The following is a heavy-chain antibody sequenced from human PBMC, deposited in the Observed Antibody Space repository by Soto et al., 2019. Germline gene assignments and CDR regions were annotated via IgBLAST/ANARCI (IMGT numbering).Heavy chain of an antibody. CDR1: GFTFRSYG. J-gene: IGHJ4*02. CDR2: ISYAGSHK. Sequence: QVQLVESGGGVVQPGRSLRLACAASGFTFRSYGMHWVRQAPGKGLEWVAVISYAGSHKYDADSVKGRFTISRDNSKNTLYLQMNSLRAEDTAVYDCAKDRGYGSGSYPDYWGQGTLVTVSS. CDR3: AKDRGYGSGSYPDY. D-gene: IGHD3-10*01. V-gene: IGHV3-30*18.